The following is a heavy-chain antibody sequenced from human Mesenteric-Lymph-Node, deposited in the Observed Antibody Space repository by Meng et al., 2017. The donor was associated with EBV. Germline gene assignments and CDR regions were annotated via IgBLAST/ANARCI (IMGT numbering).Heavy chain of an antibody. J-gene: IGHJ4*02. CDR3: AGSGSGSYYAIYYFDF. V-gene: IGHV4-61*01. CDR1: CGSVSSGSQY. CDR2: IYYSGST. D-gene: IGHD3-10*01. Sequence: VRLQGSGPGLVKASGTLSLTCPVACGSVSSGSQYWSWIRQPPGKGLEWIGYIYYSGSTKYNPSLKSRVTMSVDTSKNQFSLRLNSVTAADTAVYYCAGSGSGSYYAIYYFDFWGQGTLVTVSS.